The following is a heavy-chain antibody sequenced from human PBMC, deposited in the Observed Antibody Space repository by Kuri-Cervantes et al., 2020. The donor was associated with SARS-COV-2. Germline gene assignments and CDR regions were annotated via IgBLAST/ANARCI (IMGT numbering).Heavy chain of an antibody. CDR1: GFTFNECD. V-gene: IGHV3-33*07. D-gene: IGHD6-19*01. Sequence: GGSLRLSCAASGFTFNECDMEWVRQAPGRGLEWVPVIWYDGSNKYYADSVKGRFTISRDNSKNTLYLQVNSLRAEDTAVYYCARIPYPKGAVAGTSDYWGQGTLVTVSS. J-gene: IGHJ4*02. CDR3: ARIPYPKGAVAGTSDY. CDR2: IWYDGSNK.